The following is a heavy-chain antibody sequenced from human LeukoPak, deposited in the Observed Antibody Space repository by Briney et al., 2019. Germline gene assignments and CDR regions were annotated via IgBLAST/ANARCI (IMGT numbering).Heavy chain of an antibody. V-gene: IGHV3-30*18. Sequence: PGGSLRLSCAASGFTFSDYGMHWVRQAPGKGLEWVAVISYDGSNKYSADSVKGRFTTSRDNSKNTLYLQMNSLRAEDTAVYYCAKDEDYGDYVLSYWGQGTLVTVSS. CDR3: AKDEDYGDYVLSY. J-gene: IGHJ4*02. D-gene: IGHD4-17*01. CDR1: GFTFSDYG. CDR2: ISYDGSNK.